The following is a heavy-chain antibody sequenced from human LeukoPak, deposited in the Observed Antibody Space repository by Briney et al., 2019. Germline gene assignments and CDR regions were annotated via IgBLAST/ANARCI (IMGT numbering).Heavy chain of an antibody. Sequence: ASVKVSCKASGYTFTSYAMNWVRQAPGQGLEWMGWINTNTGNPTYAQGFTGRFVLSLDTSVSTAYLQISSLKAEDTAVYYCARGPTGYYYDSGGYPDAFDIWGQGTMVTVSS. D-gene: IGHD3-22*01. V-gene: IGHV7-4-1*02. CDR1: GYTFTSYA. CDR2: INTNTGNP. J-gene: IGHJ3*02. CDR3: ARGPTGYYYDSGGYPDAFDI.